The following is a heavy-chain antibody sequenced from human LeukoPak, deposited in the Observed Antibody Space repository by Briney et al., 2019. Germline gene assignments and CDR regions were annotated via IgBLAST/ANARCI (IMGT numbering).Heavy chain of an antibody. V-gene: IGHV5-51*01. CDR1: GSSFTSYW. J-gene: IGHJ4*02. D-gene: IGHD3-10*01. Sequence: GESLQIPCKGSGSSFTSYWIGWVRQMPGKGLEWMGIIYPGDSDTRYSPSFQGQVTISADKSISTAYLQWSSLKASDTAMYYCARSRGGLTMVRGAYFDYWGQGTLVTVSS. CDR2: IYPGDSDT. CDR3: ARSRGGLTMVRGAYFDY.